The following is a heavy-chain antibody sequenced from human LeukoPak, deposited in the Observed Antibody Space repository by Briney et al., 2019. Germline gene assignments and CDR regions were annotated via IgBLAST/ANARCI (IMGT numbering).Heavy chain of an antibody. CDR2: ISAYNGNT. J-gene: IGHJ4*02. Sequence: GASVKVSCKASGYTFTSYDINWVRQATGQGLEWMGWISAYNGNTNYAQKLQGRVTMTTDTSTSTAYMELRSLRSDDTAVYYCARDRGYYGSGSYDYWGQGTLVTVSS. CDR3: ARDRGYYGSGSYDY. V-gene: IGHV1-18*01. D-gene: IGHD3-10*01. CDR1: GYTFTSYD.